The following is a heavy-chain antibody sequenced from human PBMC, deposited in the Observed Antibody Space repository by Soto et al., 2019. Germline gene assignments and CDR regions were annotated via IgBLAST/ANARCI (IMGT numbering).Heavy chain of an antibody. CDR1: GGSISNYY. CDR3: ARESYYGSGATVVGL. D-gene: IGHD3-10*01. Sequence: QVQLQESGAGLVKPSETLSLTCTVSGGSISNYYWSWIRQPPGKGLEWMGYIYYSGTTSYNPSRNSRVTMSVDTPKNQFSLKLNSVTAADTAVYYCARESYYGSGATVVGLWGQGTLVTVSS. CDR2: IYYSGTT. J-gene: IGHJ5*02. V-gene: IGHV4-59*01.